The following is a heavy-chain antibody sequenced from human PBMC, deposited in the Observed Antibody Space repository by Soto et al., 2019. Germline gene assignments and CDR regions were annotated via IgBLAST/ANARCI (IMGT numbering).Heavy chain of an antibody. Sequence: ASVKVSCKASGYTFTGYYIHWVREAPGQGLEWMGWINPQTGGTGYAQKFQGRVTLSRDTSINTAYLELSRLRFDDAAVYYCARGHTTSGKTHLYYHYYGMDVWGQGTTVTVSS. J-gene: IGHJ6*02. CDR2: INPQTGGT. V-gene: IGHV1-2*02. D-gene: IGHD2-15*01. CDR3: ARGHTTSGKTHLYYHYYGMDV. CDR1: GYTFTGYY.